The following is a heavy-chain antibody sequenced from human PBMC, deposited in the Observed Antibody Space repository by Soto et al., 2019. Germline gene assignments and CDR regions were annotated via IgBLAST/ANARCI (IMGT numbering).Heavy chain of an antibody. V-gene: IGHV3-23*01. CDR1: GFTFSSYA. Sequence: PGGSLRLSCAASGFTFSSYAMSWVRQAPGKGLEWVSAISGSGGSTYYADSVKGRFTISRDNSKNTLYLQMNSLRAEDTAVYYCAKGRYCSSTSCYAPIDYWGQGTLVTVSS. J-gene: IGHJ4*02. CDR2: ISGSGGST. D-gene: IGHD2-2*01. CDR3: AKGRYCSSTSCYAPIDY.